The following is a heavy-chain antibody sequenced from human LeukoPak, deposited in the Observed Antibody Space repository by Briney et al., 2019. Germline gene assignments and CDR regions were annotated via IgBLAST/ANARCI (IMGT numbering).Heavy chain of an antibody. V-gene: IGHV4-61*02. J-gene: IGHJ3*02. CDR1: GGSISSGSYY. CDR3: AGDWTYYYDSSGYYPDAFDI. D-gene: IGHD3-22*01. Sequence: SQTLSLTCTVSGGSISSGSYYWSWIRQPAGKGLEWIGRIYTSGSTNYNPSLKSRVTISVDTSKNQFSLKLSPATAADTAVYYCAGDWTYYYDSSGYYPDAFDIWGQGTMVTVSS. CDR2: IYTSGST.